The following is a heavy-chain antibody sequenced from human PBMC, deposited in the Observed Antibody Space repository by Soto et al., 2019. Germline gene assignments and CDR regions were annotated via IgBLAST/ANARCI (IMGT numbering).Heavy chain of an antibody. D-gene: IGHD2-15*01. CDR3: ARYCSGGSCYEGRSSLFDY. V-gene: IGHV4-30-4*01. J-gene: IGHJ4*02. CDR1: GGSMSSGDYY. CDR2: IYYSGST. Sequence: QVQLQESGPGLVKPSQTLSLTCTVSGGSMSSGDYYWSWIRQPPGKGLEWIGYIYYSGSTYYNPSLKSRVTISVDTSKNQFALKLSSVTAADTAVYYCARYCSGGSCYEGRSSLFDYWGQGTLVTVSS.